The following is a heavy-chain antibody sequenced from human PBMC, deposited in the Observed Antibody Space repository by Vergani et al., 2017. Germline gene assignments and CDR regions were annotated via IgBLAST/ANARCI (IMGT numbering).Heavy chain of an antibody. V-gene: IGHV4-4*07. J-gene: IGHJ5*02. CDR1: GGSISSYY. CDR3: ARDTKYCGSTSCTYNWFDP. Sequence: QVQLQESGPGLVKPSETLSLTCTVSGGSISSYYWSWIRQPAGKGLEWIGRIYTSGSTNYNPSLKSRVTMSVDTSKNQFSLKLSSVTAADTAVYYCARDTKYCGSTSCTYNWFDPWGQGTLVTVSS. CDR2: IYTSGST. D-gene: IGHD2-2*01.